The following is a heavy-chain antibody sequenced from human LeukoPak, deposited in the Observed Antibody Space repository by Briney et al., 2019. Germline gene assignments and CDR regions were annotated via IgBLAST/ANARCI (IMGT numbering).Heavy chain of an antibody. CDR2: INPSSGGT. Sequence: ASVKVSCKASGYTFTGYYMHWVRQAPGQGLEWMGWINPSSGGTNYAQKFQGRVTMTRDTSISTAYMELSRLRSDDTAVYYCARDQPYYYGSGSSSHSDYWGQGTLVTVSS. CDR3: ARDQPYYYGSGSSSHSDY. D-gene: IGHD3-10*01. CDR1: GYTFTGYY. J-gene: IGHJ4*02. V-gene: IGHV1-2*02.